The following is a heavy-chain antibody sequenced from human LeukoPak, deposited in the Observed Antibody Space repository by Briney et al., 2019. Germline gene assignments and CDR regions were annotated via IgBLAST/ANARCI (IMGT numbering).Heavy chain of an antibody. D-gene: IGHD4-17*01. CDR2: INHSGST. CDR1: GGSFSGYY. CDR3: ARYGDYEGGRFDP. V-gene: IGHV4-34*01. Sequence: SETLSLTCAVYGGSFSGYYWSWIRQPPGKGLEWIGEINHSGSTNYNPSLKSRVTISVDTSKNQFSLKLSSVTAADTAVYYCARYGDYEGGRFDPWGQGTLVTVSS. J-gene: IGHJ5*02.